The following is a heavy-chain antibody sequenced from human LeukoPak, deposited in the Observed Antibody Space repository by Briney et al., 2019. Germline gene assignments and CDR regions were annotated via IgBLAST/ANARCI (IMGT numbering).Heavy chain of an antibody. CDR2: IYTGTT. V-gene: IGHV4-4*07. J-gene: IGHJ4*02. CDR3: ARVGIAARRGLDY. D-gene: IGHD6-6*01. CDR1: GGSISTFF. Sequence: SETLSLTCTVSGGSISTFFWTWIRQSAGKGLEWIGRIYTGTTYYNPSLESRATISVDTSNNRFSLKLTSLTAADTAVYYCARVGIAARRGLDYWGQGTLVTVSS.